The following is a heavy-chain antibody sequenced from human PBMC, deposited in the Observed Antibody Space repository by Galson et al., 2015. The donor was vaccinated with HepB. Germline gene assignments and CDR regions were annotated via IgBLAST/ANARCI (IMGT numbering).Heavy chain of an antibody. Sequence: SLRLSCAASGFTFTNVWMNWVRQAPGKGLEWVGRIKSKTDGGTTDSAAPVKGRFTISRDDSKNTLFLQMNGLKTEDTAVYYCTTDLFFGSGSYYNGGFDYWGQGTLVTVSS. CDR1: GFTFTNVW. V-gene: IGHV3-15*07. CDR2: IKSKTDGGTT. D-gene: IGHD3-10*01. J-gene: IGHJ4*02. CDR3: TTDLFFGSGSYYNGGFDY.